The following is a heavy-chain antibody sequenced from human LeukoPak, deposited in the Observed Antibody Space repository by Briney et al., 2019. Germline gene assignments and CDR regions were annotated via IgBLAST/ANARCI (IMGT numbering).Heavy chain of an antibody. J-gene: IGHJ3*02. Sequence: SETLSLTCTVSGGSISSGSYYWSWIRQPAGKGLEWIGRIYTSGSTNYNPSLKSRVTMSVDTSKNQFSLKLSSVTAADTAVYYCARDPENGDAFDIWGQGTMVTVSS. CDR1: GGSISSGSYY. CDR3: ARDPENGDAFDI. D-gene: IGHD1-1*01. V-gene: IGHV4-61*02. CDR2: IYTSGST.